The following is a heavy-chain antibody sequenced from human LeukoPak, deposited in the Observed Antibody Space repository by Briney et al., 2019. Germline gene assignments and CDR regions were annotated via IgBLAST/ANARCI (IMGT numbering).Heavy chain of an antibody. CDR3: ARGGRYFDWLLAYYYYYGMDV. CDR1: GFTFSSDA. V-gene: IGHV3-30*04. J-gene: IGHJ6*02. Sequence: TGGSLRLSCAASGFTFSSDAMHWVRQAPGKGLEWVAVISYDGSNKYYADSVKGRFTISRDNSKNTLYLQMNSLRAEDTAVYYCARGGRYFDWLLAYYYYYGMDVWGQGTTVTVSS. D-gene: IGHD3-9*01. CDR2: ISYDGSNK.